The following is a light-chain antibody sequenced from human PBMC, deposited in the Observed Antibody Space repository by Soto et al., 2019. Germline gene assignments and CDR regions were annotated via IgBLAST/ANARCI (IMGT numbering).Light chain of an antibody. CDR2: DVS. CDR3: CSYAGSSTVV. V-gene: IGLV2-23*02. Sequence: QSVLTQPVSVSGSPGQAITISCTGTSSDVGGQNAVSWYQQHPGKAPKFMIYDVSKRPSGVSSRFSGSKSGNTASLTMSGLQAEHEADYYCCSYAGSSTVVFGGGTKLTVL. CDR1: SSDVGGQNA. J-gene: IGLJ2*01.